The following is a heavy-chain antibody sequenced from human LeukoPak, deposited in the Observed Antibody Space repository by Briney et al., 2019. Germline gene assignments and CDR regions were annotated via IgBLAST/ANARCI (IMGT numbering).Heavy chain of an antibody. D-gene: IGHD2-2*01. CDR2: IIPIFGTA. CDR3: AASSTSTPASPFDY. V-gene: IGHV1-69*05. CDR1: GGTFSSYA. Sequence: ASVKVSCKASGGTFSSYAISWVRQAPGQGLEWMGGIIPIFGTANYAQKFQGRVTITTDESTSTAYMELSSLRSEDTAVYYCAASSTSTPASPFDYWGQGTLVTVSS. J-gene: IGHJ4*02.